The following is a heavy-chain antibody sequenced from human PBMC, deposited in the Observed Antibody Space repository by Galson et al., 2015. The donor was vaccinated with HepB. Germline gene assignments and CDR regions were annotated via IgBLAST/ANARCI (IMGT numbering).Heavy chain of an antibody. V-gene: IGHV3-11*06. CDR1: GFTFSDYY. J-gene: IGHJ6*02. CDR3: ARDSHYCSSTSCDHYYYYGMDV. Sequence: SLRLSCAASGFTFSDYYMSWIRQAPGKGLEWVSYISSSSSYTNYADSVKGRFTISRDNAKNSLYLQMNSLRAEDTAVYYCARDSHYCSSTSCDHYYYYGMDVWGQGTTVTASS. CDR2: ISSSSSYT. D-gene: IGHD2-2*01.